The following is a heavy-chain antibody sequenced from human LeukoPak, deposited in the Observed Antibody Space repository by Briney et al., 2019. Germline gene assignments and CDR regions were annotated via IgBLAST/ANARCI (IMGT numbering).Heavy chain of an antibody. CDR1: GFTFGDYA. CDR2: IRSKAYGGIT. Sequence: SLRLSCTVSGFTFGDYAMRWVRQAPGKGLGWVGFIRSKAYGGITEYAAAVKGRFTISRYDSKSIAYLQMNSLKTEDTAVYYCTRGRKGQLGGYYYYYYMDVWGKGTTVTVSS. V-gene: IGHV3-49*04. J-gene: IGHJ6*03. D-gene: IGHD6-6*01. CDR3: TRGRKGQLGGYYYYYYMDV.